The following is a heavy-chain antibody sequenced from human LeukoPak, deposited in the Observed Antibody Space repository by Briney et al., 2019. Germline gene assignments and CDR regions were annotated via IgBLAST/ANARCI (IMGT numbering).Heavy chain of an antibody. CDR2: IWYDGSQK. CDR1: GFTFRNAG. CDR3: ARGLGDGYNPFDY. Sequence: PGRSLRLSCAVSGFTFRNAGMHWVRQAPGKGLEWVAVIWYDGSQKYYADSVKGRFTISRDNARNSLYLQMNSLRDEDTAVYYCARGLGDGYNPFDYWGQGTLVTVSS. D-gene: IGHD5-24*01. J-gene: IGHJ4*02. V-gene: IGHV3-33*01.